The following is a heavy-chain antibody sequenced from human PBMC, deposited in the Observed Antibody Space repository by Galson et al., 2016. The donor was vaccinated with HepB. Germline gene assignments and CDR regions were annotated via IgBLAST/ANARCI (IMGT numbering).Heavy chain of an antibody. Sequence: SLRLSCAASGLSFRDHYTDWVRQAPGRGLEWVGRTRDKANRYVADYAASVKGRFTISRDDSKNSVFLQMNSLKTEDTAVYYCATQMSSSSYSSVGDYWGQGTVVTVSS. V-gene: IGHV3-72*01. CDR2: TRDKANRYVA. D-gene: IGHD3-22*01. CDR3: ATQMSSSSYSSVGDY. CDR1: GLSFRDHY. J-gene: IGHJ4*02.